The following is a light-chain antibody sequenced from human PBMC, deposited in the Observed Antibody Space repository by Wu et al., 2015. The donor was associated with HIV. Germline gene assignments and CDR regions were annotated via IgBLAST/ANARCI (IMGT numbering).Light chain of an antibody. V-gene: IGKV1-39*01. CDR2: AAS. Sequence: DIQVTQSPSSLSASIGDRVTITCRASQTIATHLNWYQQKPGKAPKLLIYAASSLQSGVPSRFSGSGSGTDFTLTITSLQPEDFATYYCQQSYSSLWTFGQGTKVEI. J-gene: IGKJ1*01. CDR1: QTIATH. CDR3: QQSYSSLWT.